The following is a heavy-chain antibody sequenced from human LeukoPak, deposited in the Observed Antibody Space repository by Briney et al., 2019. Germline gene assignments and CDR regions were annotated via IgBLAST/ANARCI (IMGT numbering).Heavy chain of an antibody. J-gene: IGHJ4*02. D-gene: IGHD3-16*01. CDR1: GFTFSSYW. CDR3: RRPMGDQYLGGPSFEYFHF. V-gene: IGHV3-7*01. CDR2: IKQDGSEK. Sequence: GGSLRLSCAASGFTFSSYWMSWVRQAPGKGLEWVANIKQDGSEKYYVDSVKGRFTISRENSNNTLHLQMNSLRPEDTAVYYWRRPMGDQYLGGPSFEYFHFWARGTRFRVSS.